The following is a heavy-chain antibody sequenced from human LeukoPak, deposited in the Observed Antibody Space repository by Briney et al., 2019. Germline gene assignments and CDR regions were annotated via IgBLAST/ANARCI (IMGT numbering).Heavy chain of an antibody. CDR1: GGSISSYY. D-gene: IGHD3-3*01. V-gene: IGHV4-59*12. CDR2: IYYSGST. J-gene: IGHJ4*02. CDR3: ARDPFITIFGVVIRRDY. Sequence: SETLSLTCTVSGGSISSYYWSWIRQPPGKGLEWIGYIYYSGSTNYNPSLKSRVTISVDTSKNQFSLKLSSVTAADTAMYYCARDPFITIFGVVIRRDYWGQGTLVTVSS.